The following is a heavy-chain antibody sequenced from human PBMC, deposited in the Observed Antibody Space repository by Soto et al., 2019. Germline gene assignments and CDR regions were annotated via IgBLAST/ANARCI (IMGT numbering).Heavy chain of an antibody. J-gene: IGHJ4*02. CDR3: ATVGNYGSFDY. D-gene: IGHD3-10*01. CDR1: GFTFSNSA. CDR2: ISSNGGST. V-gene: IGHV3-64*02. Sequence: GGSLRLSCVASGFTFSNSAMYWVRQAPGKGLECVSSISSNGGSTYYADSVKGRFTISRDNSKNTLYLQMGSLRADDMAVYYCATVGNYGSFDYWGQGTLVTVSS.